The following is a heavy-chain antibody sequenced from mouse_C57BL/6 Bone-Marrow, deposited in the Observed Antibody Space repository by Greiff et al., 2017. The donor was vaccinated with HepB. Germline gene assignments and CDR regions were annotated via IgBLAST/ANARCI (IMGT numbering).Heavy chain of an antibody. V-gene: IGHV1-52*01. Sequence: QVQLQQPGAELVRPGSSVKLSCKASGYTFTSYWMHWVKQRPIQGLEWIGNIDPSDSETHYNQKFKDKATLTVDKSSSTAYMQLSSLTSEDSAVYYCARAGDSNSFAYWGQGTLVTVSA. D-gene: IGHD2-5*01. J-gene: IGHJ3*01. CDR2: IDPSDSET. CDR3: ARAGDSNSFAY. CDR1: GYTFTSYW.